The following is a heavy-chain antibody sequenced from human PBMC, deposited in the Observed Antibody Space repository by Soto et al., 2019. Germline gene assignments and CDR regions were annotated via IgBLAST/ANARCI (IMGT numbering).Heavy chain of an antibody. CDR2: ISGSGGST. Sequence: PGGSLRLSCAASGFTFTTYWMHWVRQAPGKGLELVSAISGSGGSTYYADSVKGRFTISRDNSKNTLYLQMNSLRAEDTAVYYCAKEFPYYDSSGYYPNFDYWGQGTLVTVSS. J-gene: IGHJ4*02. CDR3: AKEFPYYDSSGYYPNFDY. CDR1: GFTFTTYW. D-gene: IGHD3-22*01. V-gene: IGHV3-23*01.